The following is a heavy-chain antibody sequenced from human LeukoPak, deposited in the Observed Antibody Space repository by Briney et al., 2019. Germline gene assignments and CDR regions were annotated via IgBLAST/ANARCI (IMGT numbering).Heavy chain of an antibody. J-gene: IGHJ4*02. D-gene: IGHD2-2*01. V-gene: IGHV4-30-2*01. Sequence: AQTLSLTCTVSGGSINSGGYCWSWLRQPPGRGGEWLGYIYHSGSTYFSPSLKSRVPISVDKSKDQSSLKLSSVTAGATAVYYCASIGYCSSTSCYALDYWGQGTLVTVSS. CDR3: ASIGYCSSTSCYALDY. CDR1: GGSINSGGYC. CDR2: IYHSGST.